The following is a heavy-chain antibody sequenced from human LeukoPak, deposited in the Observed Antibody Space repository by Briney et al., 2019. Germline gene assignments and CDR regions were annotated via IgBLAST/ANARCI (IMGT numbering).Heavy chain of an antibody. CDR2: IYYSGST. CDR3: ASGGYSYGFDY. V-gene: IGHV4-31*03. Sequence: SETLSLTCTVSGGSISSGGYYWSWIRQHPGKGLEWIGYIYYSGSTYYNPSLKSRVTISVDTSKNQFSLKLSSVTAADTAMYYCASGGYSYGFDYWGQGTLVTVSS. CDR1: GGSISSGGYY. J-gene: IGHJ4*02. D-gene: IGHD5-18*01.